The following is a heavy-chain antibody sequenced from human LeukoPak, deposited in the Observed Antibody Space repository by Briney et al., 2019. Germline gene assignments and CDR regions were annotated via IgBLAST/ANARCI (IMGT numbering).Heavy chain of an antibody. D-gene: IGHD6-19*01. CDR3: ARDGTRDSSGWYDYYYGMDV. Sequence: GGSLRLSCAASGSTVSSNYMSWVRQAPGKGLEWVSVIYSGGSTYYADSVKGRFTISRDNSKNTLYLQMNSLRAEDTAVYYCARDGTRDSSGWYDYYYGMDVWGQGTTVTVSS. CDR1: GSTVSSNY. CDR2: IYSGGST. J-gene: IGHJ6*02. V-gene: IGHV3-53*01.